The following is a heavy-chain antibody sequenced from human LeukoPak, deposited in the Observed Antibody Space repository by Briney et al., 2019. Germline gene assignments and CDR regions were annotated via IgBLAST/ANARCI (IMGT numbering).Heavy chain of an antibody. J-gene: IGHJ4*02. Sequence: GGSLRLSCAASGLTFSSHWMHWVRQAPGKGLVWVSRITNDGSSSTYADSVKGRFTISRDNAKNMLYLQVNSLRAEDTAVYYCATQQGGNLAYWGQGTLVTVSS. D-gene: IGHD1-14*01. CDR1: GLTFSSHW. V-gene: IGHV3-74*01. CDR2: ITNDGSSS. CDR3: ATQQGGNLAY.